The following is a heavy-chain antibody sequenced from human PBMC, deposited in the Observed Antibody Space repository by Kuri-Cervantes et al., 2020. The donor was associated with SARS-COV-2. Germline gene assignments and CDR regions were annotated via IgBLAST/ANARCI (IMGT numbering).Heavy chain of an antibody. D-gene: IGHD6-13*01. V-gene: IGHV3-72*01. J-gene: IGHJ2*01. CDR1: GFTVSSNY. Sequence: GGSLRLSCAASGFTVSSNYMSWVRQAPGKGLEWVGRTRNKANSYTTEYAASVKGRFTISRDDSKNSLYLQMNSLKTEDTAVYYCARRRIIAAAGPILDWYFDLWGRGTLVTVSS. CDR2: TRNKANSYTT. CDR3: ARRRIIAAAGPILDWYFDL.